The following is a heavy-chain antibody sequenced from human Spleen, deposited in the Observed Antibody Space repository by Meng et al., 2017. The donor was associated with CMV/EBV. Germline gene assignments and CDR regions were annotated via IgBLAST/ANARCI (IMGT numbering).Heavy chain of an antibody. V-gene: IGHV3-21*01. Sequence: GESLKISCAGSGFIFSNHDMNWVRQAPGKGLEWVSSLSSRSTYMYYADSVKGRFTISRDNAKNSLYLQMNSLRAEDTAVYFCARDASCDLWSGYYGMDVWGPGTTVTVSS. J-gene: IGHJ6*02. D-gene: IGHD3-3*01. CDR2: LSSRSTYM. CDR1: GFIFSNHD. CDR3: ARDASCDLWSGYYGMDV.